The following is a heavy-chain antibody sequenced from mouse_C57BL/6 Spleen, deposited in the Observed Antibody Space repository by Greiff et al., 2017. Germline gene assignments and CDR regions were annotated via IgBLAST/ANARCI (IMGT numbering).Heavy chain of an antibody. Sequence: VKLMESGAELVRPGASVTLSCKASGYTFTDYEMHWVKQTPVHGLEWIGAIDPETGGTAYNQKFKGKAILTADKSSSTAYIELRSPTSEDSAVYYCTRRGTTVAYWYFDVWGTGTADTVSS. CDR2: IDPETGGT. V-gene: IGHV1-15*01. CDR1: GYTFTDYE. J-gene: IGHJ1*03. CDR3: TRRGTTVAYWYFDV. D-gene: IGHD1-1*01.